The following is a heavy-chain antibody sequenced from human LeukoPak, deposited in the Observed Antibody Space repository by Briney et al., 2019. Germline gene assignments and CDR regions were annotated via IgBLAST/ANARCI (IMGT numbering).Heavy chain of an antibody. CDR3: ARDLYGSGKNWFDP. D-gene: IGHD3-10*01. Sequence: GGSLRLSCAASGFTFSSYSMNWVRQAPGKGLEWDSYISSSSSTIYYADSVKGRFTISRDNAKNSLYLQMNSLRAEDTAVYYCARDLYGSGKNWFDPWRQRTLVTVSS. J-gene: IGHJ5*02. CDR1: GFTFSSYS. CDR2: ISSSSSTI. V-gene: IGHV3-48*01.